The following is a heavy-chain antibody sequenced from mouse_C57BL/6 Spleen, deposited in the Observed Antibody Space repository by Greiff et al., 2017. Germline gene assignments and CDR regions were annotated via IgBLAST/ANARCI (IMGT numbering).Heavy chain of an antibody. CDR2: IDPSDSYT. J-gene: IGHJ2*01. CDR3: ARRIGDYDGDYFDY. Sequence: QQPGQGLEWIGEIDPSDSYTNYNQKFKGKATLTVDTSSSTAYMQLSSLTSEDSAVYYCARRIGDYDGDYFDYRGQGTTLTVSS. D-gene: IGHD2-4*01. V-gene: IGHV1-50*01.